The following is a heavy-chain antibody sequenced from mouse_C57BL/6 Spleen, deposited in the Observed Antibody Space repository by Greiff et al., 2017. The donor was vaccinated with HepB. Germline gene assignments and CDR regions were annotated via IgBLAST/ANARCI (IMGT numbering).Heavy chain of an antibody. D-gene: IGHD2-4*01. CDR1: GYTFTSYW. CDR2: IHPNSGST. Sequence: QVQLQQPGAELVKPGASVKLSCKASGYTFTSYWMHWVKQRPGQGLEWIGMIHPNSGSTNYNEKFKSKATLTVDKSSSTAYMQLSSLTSEDSAVYYCARLDEDDYDYFDYWGQGTTLTVSS. V-gene: IGHV1-64*01. CDR3: ARLDEDDYDYFDY. J-gene: IGHJ2*01.